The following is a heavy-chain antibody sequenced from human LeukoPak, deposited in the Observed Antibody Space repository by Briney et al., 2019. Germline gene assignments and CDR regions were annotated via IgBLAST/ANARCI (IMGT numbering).Heavy chain of an antibody. Sequence: ASVKVSCKASVYTYTTYGITFVRQAPGQGLEWMGWISTYNQNTYYAQKFKGRVTLTTDTSASTVYMELRSLRSDDTAVYYCAREGPKRASWNPFDYWGQGTLVTVSS. V-gene: IGHV1-18*01. J-gene: IGHJ4*02. CDR3: AREGPKRASWNPFDY. D-gene: IGHD1-1*01. CDR1: VYTYTTYG. CDR2: ISTYNQNT.